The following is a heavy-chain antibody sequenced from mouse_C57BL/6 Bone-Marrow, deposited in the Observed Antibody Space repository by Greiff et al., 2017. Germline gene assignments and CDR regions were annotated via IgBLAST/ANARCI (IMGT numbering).Heavy chain of an antibody. Sequence: VQLQQSGAELVRPGTSVTMSCKASGYTFTNYWIGWAKQRPGHGLEWIGDIYPGGGYTNYNEKFKGKATLTADKSSSTAYMQFSSLTSEDSAIYYCARAPNWVYFDYWGQGTTLTVSS. J-gene: IGHJ2*01. CDR3: ARAPNWVYFDY. D-gene: IGHD4-1*01. CDR2: IYPGGGYT. CDR1: GYTFTNYW. V-gene: IGHV1-63*01.